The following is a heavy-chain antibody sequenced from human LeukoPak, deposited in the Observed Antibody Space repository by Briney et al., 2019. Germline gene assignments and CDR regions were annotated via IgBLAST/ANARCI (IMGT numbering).Heavy chain of an antibody. V-gene: IGHV4-4*02. J-gene: IGHJ4*02. CDR3: ARVERWLRVVDY. CDR2: IWHTGNT. CDR1: GGSISSSNW. D-gene: IGHD5-12*01. Sequence: SGTLSLTCAVSGGSISSSNWWSWVRQAPGKGLEWIGEIWHTGNTNYNPSLKSRVTMSVDKSKNQFSLKLSSVTAADTAVYYCARVERWLRVVDYWGQGTLVTVSS.